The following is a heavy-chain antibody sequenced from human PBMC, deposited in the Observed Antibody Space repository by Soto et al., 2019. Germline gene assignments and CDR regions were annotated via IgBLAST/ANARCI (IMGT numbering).Heavy chain of an antibody. D-gene: IGHD6-19*01. CDR2: IYYSGST. Sequence: SETLSLTCTVSGGSISSGGYYWSWIRQHPGKGLEWIGYIYYSGSTYYNPSLKSRVTISVDTSKNQFSLKLSSVTAADTAVYYCARVIAVAGPGFVHWGQGTLVTVSS. V-gene: IGHV4-31*03. CDR3: ARVIAVAGPGFVH. J-gene: IGHJ4*02. CDR1: GGSISSGGYY.